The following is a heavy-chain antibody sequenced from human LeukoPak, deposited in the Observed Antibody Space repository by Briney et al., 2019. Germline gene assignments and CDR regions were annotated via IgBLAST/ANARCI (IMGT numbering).Heavy chain of an antibody. D-gene: IGHD2-15*01. J-gene: IGHJ4*02. CDR1: GGSISSSSYY. Sequence: SETLSLTCTVSGGSISSSSYYWSWIRQPPGKGLEWIGYIYYSGSTNYNPSLKSRVTISVDTSKNQFSLKLSSVTAADTAVYYCAGIRYCSGGSCYYFDYWGQGTLVTVSS. CDR3: AGIRYCSGGSCYYFDY. V-gene: IGHV4-61*01. CDR2: IYYSGST.